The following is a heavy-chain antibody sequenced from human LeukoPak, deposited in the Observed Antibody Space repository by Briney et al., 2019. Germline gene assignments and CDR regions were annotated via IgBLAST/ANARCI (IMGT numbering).Heavy chain of an antibody. CDR3: ARVAASTSIDS. J-gene: IGHJ4*02. D-gene: IGHD2/OR15-2a*01. CDR1: GYSIISDYF. CDR2: IFHSGSV. V-gene: IGHV4-38-2*02. Sequence: SETLSLTCIVSGYSIISDYFWGWVRQPPGKGPEWIGTIFHSGSVFYNPSLRSRVTLSIEPSKNWFSLELTSVTAADTAIYYCARVAASTSIDSWGKETLVTVSS.